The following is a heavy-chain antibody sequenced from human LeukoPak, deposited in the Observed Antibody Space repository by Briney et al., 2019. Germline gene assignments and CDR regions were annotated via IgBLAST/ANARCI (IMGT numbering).Heavy chain of an antibody. CDR3: ARGHRLRIAVAGRNSYYYYYMDV. CDR2: KNPNSGNT. J-gene: IGHJ6*03. D-gene: IGHD6-19*01. Sequence: GASVKVSCKASGYTFTSYDINWVRQATGQGLEWMGWKNPNSGNTGYAQKFQGRVTMTRNTSISTAYMELSSLRSEDTAVYYCARGHRLRIAVAGRNSYYYYYMDVWGKGTTVTVSS. V-gene: IGHV1-8*01. CDR1: GYTFTSYD.